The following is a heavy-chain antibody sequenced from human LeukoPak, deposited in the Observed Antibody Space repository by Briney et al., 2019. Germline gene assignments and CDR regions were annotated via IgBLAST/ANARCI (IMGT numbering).Heavy chain of an antibody. Sequence: GGSLRLSCAASGFTFSSYSMNWVRQAPGKGLEWVSSISSSSSYIYYADSVKGRFTISRDNAKNPLYLQMNSLRAEDTAVYYCARAPYSSSSGGDWFDPWGQGTLVTVSS. J-gene: IGHJ5*02. V-gene: IGHV3-21*01. CDR3: ARAPYSSSSGGDWFDP. D-gene: IGHD6-6*01. CDR2: ISSSSSYI. CDR1: GFTFSSYS.